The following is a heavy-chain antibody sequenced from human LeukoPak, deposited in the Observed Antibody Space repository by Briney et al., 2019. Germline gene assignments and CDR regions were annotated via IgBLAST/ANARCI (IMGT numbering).Heavy chain of an antibody. V-gene: IGHV3-48*03. CDR3: AREVIGYASGLRTNFFDP. Sequence: GGSLRLSCAASGFTFSSYEMNWVRLAPGKGLEWVSYISSSGSTKYYADSVKGRFTISRDNAKNSLYLQMNSLRAEDTAVYYCAREVIGYASGLRTNFFDPWGQETLVTVSS. CDR1: GFTFSSYE. CDR2: ISSSGSTK. D-gene: IGHD3-10*01. J-gene: IGHJ5*02.